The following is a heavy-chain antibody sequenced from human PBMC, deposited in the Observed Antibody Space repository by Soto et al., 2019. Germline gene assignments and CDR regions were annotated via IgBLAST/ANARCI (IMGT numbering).Heavy chain of an antibody. V-gene: IGHV4-39*01. D-gene: IGHD3-10*01. CDR3: ASLSSGQHHYYFDY. CDR2: IYYSGST. J-gene: IGHJ4*02. CDR1: GGSISSSSYY. Sequence: SETLSLTCTVSGGSISSSSYYWGWIRQPPGKGLEWIGSIYYSGSTYYNPSLKSRVTISVDTSKNQFSLKLSSVTAADTAVYYCASLSSGQHHYYFDYWGQGTLVTVSS.